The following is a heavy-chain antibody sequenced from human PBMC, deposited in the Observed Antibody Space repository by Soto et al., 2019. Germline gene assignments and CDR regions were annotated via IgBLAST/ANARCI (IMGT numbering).Heavy chain of an antibody. Sequence: EVQLVESGGCLVKPGRSLRLSCVASGFTFRTYTMNWVRQAPGKGLEWVSGIRGFSPYTFYAESVKGRFTISRDNAKNSLYLQMNSLGVEDTAVYYCARDRGYDAHDYYYNAMDVWGQGTTVTVSS. J-gene: IGHJ6*02. D-gene: IGHD2-15*01. CDR3: ARDRGYDAHDYYYNAMDV. CDR2: IRGFSPYT. V-gene: IGHV3-21*01. CDR1: GFTFRTYT.